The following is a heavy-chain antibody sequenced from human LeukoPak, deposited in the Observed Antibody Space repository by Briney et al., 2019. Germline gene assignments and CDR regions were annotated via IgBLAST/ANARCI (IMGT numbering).Heavy chain of an antibody. CDR1: GGTFSSYA. J-gene: IGHJ5*02. D-gene: IGHD2-15*01. CDR3: ATGSRYCSGGSCYLNNWFDP. Sequence: SVKVSCKASGGTFSSYAINWVRQAPGQGLEWMGGITPMFGTAKYAQKFQGRVTMTEDTSTDTAYMELSSLRSEDTAVYYCATGSRYCSGGSCYLNNWFDPWGQGTLVTVSS. CDR2: ITPMFGTA. V-gene: IGHV1-69*06.